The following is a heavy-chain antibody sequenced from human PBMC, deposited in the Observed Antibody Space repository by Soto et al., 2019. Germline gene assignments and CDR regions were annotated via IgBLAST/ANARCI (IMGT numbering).Heavy chain of an antibody. CDR3: AKNWNWGSLVH. J-gene: IGHJ4*02. CDR1: GGSISTYY. Sequence: SETLSLTCTVSGGSISTYYWSWIRQPLGKGLEWIGYIYYSGIANYNPSLKSRVTISVDTSKNQFSLKLRSVTAADTAVYYCAKNWNWGSLVHWGQGTLVTVSS. V-gene: IGHV4-59*01. CDR2: IYYSGIA. D-gene: IGHD7-27*01.